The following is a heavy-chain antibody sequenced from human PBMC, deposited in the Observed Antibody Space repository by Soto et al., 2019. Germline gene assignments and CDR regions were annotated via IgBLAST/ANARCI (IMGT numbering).Heavy chain of an antibody. CDR1: GFAFSSYA. CDR2: ITGSAGGT. J-gene: IGHJ4*02. D-gene: IGHD3-3*01. Sequence: GVSLRRSWAASGFAFSSYAMRWVRQAPGKGLEWVSPITGSAGGTYYADSLKGRFTISRDNSKNKLYLQMNSLRAEDTDVYYCAKLGTHTPGAFWSGYYPNFDNWRQGTLVTVSS. CDR3: AKLGTHTPGAFWSGYYPNFDN. V-gene: IGHV3-23*01.